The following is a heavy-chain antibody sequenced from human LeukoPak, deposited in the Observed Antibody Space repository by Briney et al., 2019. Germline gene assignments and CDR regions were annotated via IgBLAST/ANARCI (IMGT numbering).Heavy chain of an antibody. J-gene: IGHJ4*02. V-gene: IGHV6-1*01. Sequence: SQTLSLTCAISGDSVSSNSAAWNWIRQSPSRGLEWLGRTYYRSKWYNDYAVSVKSRITIHPDTSKNQFSLQLNSVTPEDTAVYYCARQYSGYDRTVYYFDYWGQGTLVTVSS. D-gene: IGHD5-12*01. CDR2: TYYRSKWYN. CDR1: GDSVSSNSAA. CDR3: ARQYSGYDRTVYYFDY.